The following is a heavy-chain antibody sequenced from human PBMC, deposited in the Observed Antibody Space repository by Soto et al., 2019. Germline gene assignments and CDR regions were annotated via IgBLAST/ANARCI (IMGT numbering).Heavy chain of an antibody. D-gene: IGHD5-12*01. J-gene: IGHJ4*02. CDR1: GGSFSGYY. CDR2: INHSGST. V-gene: IGHV4-34*01. CDR3: ARQVRGSVKSRHSHFAY. Sequence: QVQLQQWGAVLLKPSETLSLTCAVYGGSFSGYYWSWIRQPPGKGLEWIGEINHSGSTNYNPSLNSRVTISVDTSKHQCALELSSVTAADTAVYYCARQVRGSVKSRHSHFAYGGQGTLVTVSS.